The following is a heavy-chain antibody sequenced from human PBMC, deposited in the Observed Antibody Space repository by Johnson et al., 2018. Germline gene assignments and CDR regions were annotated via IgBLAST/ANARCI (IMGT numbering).Heavy chain of an antibody. Sequence: QVQLQESGPGLVKPSETLSLTCTVSGGSVSSYYWSWIRQPPGKGLEWIGDIYYSGSTNYNPSLKSRVTISVDTSKNPLSLKLSSVPAADTAVYYCARVRPTIAAPYFDYWGQGTLVTVSS. J-gene: IGHJ4*02. CDR1: GGSVSSYY. CDR3: ARVRPTIAAPYFDY. CDR2: IYYSGST. V-gene: IGHV4-59*02. D-gene: IGHD6-6*01.